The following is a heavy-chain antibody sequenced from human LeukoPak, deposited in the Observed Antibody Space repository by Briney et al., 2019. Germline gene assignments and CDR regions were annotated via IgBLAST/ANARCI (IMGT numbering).Heavy chain of an antibody. CDR1: GFTFSSYA. V-gene: IGHV3-30-3*01. CDR3: AREEITMVRSGNYCYYGMDV. J-gene: IGHJ6*02. CDR2: ISYDGSNK. Sequence: GGSLRLSCAASGFTFSSYAMHWVRQAPGKGLEWVAVISYDGSNKYYADSVKGRFTISRDNSKNTLYLQMNSLRAEDTAVYHCAREEITMVRSGNYCYYGMDVWGQGTTVTVSS. D-gene: IGHD3-10*01.